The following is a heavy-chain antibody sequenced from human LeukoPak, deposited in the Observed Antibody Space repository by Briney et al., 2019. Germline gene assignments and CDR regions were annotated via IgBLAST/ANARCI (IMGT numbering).Heavy chain of an antibody. CDR2: IYSGGST. Sequence: PGGSLRLSCAASGFSDSSNYMTWVRQAPGKGLEWVSVIYSGGSTYYADSVKGRFSISRDISKDTLYLQMNSLRAEDTAVYFCARDSVSNSLDYWGQGTLVTVSS. V-gene: IGHV3-66*01. CDR1: GFSDSSNY. D-gene: IGHD4-4*01. J-gene: IGHJ4*02. CDR3: ARDSVSNSLDY.